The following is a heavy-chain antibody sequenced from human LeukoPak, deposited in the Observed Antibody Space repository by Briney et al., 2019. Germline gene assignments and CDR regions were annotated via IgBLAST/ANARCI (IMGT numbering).Heavy chain of an antibody. J-gene: IGHJ6*03. CDR1: GFTFSSYA. CDR2: ISSSSNYI. V-gene: IGHV3-21*01. Sequence: GGSLRLSCAASGFTFSSYAMNWVRQAPGKGLEWVSSISSSSNYIYYADSVKGRFTISRDNSKNTLYLQMNSLRAEDTAVYYCAGRLYSSSSSAPYYYYYMDVWGKGTTVTVSS. D-gene: IGHD6-6*01. CDR3: AGRLYSSSSSAPYYYYYMDV.